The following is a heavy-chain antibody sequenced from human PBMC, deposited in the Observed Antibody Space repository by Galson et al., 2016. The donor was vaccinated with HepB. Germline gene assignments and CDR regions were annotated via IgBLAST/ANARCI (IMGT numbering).Heavy chain of an antibody. CDR3: ARDLSYGSNWFDP. CDR1: GFTFSSNW. Sequence: SLRLSCAASGFTFSSNWMHWVRQAPGKGLEWVAVISYDGSNKYYADSVKGRFTISRDDSKNTVYLQMSSLRAEDAAIYFCARDLSYGSNWFDPRGQGTLVTVSS. CDR2: ISYDGSNK. J-gene: IGHJ5*02. D-gene: IGHD3-16*02. V-gene: IGHV3-30*03.